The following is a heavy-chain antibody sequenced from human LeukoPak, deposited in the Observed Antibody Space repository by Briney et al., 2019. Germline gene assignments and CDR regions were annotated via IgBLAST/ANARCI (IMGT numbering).Heavy chain of an antibody. CDR3: ARRQGCSSTSCPPDY. CDR1: GYRFNTYC. D-gene: IGHD2-2*01. J-gene: IGHJ4*02. V-gene: IGHV5-51*01. Sequence: ESLNISCRGSGYRFNTYCIGWVRQMPGKGLEWMGIIYPGDSDTTYSPSFQGQVTMSADKSINTAYLQWSSLKASDTAMYYCARRQGCSSTSCPPDYWGQGTLVTVSS. CDR2: IYPGDSDT.